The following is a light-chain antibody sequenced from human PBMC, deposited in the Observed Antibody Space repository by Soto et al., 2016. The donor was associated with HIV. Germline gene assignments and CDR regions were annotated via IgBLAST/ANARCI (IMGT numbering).Light chain of an antibody. Sequence: DIVMTQSALSLAVAPGEPASISCRSSQSLLESNGYDYFDWYRQRPGQSPELLIYMASKRASGVPDRFSGYGSGRDFTLKISRVEAEDVGVYYCMQTLQTPITFGGGTKVRSN. J-gene: IGKJ4*01. V-gene: IGKV2-28*01. CDR3: MQTLQTPIT. CDR1: QSLLESNGYDY. CDR2: MAS.